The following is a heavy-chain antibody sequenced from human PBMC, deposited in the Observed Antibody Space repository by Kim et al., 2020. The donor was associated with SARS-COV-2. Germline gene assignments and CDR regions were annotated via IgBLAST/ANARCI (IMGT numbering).Heavy chain of an antibody. D-gene: IGHD2-2*01. V-gene: IGHV3-49*04. Sequence: GGSLRLSCTGSGSTFRDYAMTWVRQAPGKRLEWVSFIRSKGYGGTIEYAASVKGRFTISRADSKNIAYLEMNSLRTEDTAVYYFAKDLNEVCTTCHIHPGDYWGQGTQVTVSS. CDR1: GSTFRDYA. CDR2: IRSKGYGGTI. CDR3: AKDLNEVCTTCHIHPGDY. J-gene: IGHJ4*02.